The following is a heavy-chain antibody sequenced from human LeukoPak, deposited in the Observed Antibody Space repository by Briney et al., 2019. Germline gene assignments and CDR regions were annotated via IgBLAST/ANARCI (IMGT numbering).Heavy chain of an antibody. CDR1: GYTFTSYY. Sequence: GASVKVSCKASGYTFTSYYMHWVRQAPGQGLEWMGIINPSGGSTSYAQKFQGRVTMTRDTSTSTVYMELSSLRSEDTAVYYCARPHLWFGELSPFDYWGQGTLVTVSS. D-gene: IGHD3-10*01. CDR3: ARPHLWFGELSPFDY. J-gene: IGHJ4*02. V-gene: IGHV1-46*01. CDR2: INPSGGST.